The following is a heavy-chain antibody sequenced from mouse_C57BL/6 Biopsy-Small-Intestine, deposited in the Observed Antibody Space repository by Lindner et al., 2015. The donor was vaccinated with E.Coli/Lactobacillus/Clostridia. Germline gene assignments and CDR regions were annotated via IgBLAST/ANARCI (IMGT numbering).Heavy chain of an antibody. J-gene: IGHJ4*01. Sequence: SVKVSCKASGYNFTDYYVHWVRQAPGQGLEWMGRISPKSGARIYTQRFQGRVTMTRDTSISTAYVELSRLRSDDTAVYYCARGAFNYDSSGYYDWFGPWGQGTLVTVSS. D-gene: IGHD2-4*01. V-gene: IGHV1-18*01. CDR2: ISPKSGAR. CDR3: ARGAFNYDSSGYYDWFGP. CDR1: GYNFTDYY.